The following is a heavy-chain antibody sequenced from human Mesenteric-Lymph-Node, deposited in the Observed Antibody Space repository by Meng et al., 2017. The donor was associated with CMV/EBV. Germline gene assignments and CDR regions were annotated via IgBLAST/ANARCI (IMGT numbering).Heavy chain of an antibody. Sequence: GGSLRLSCAASGFTFSSYGMHWVRQAPGKGLEWVAVIWNDGSKKDNADSVKGRFIISRDNSKNTLYLQMNSLRAEDTAVYYCAKDGRRYSSSFMDVWGQGTTVTVSS. D-gene: IGHD6-13*01. V-gene: IGHV3-33*06. CDR3: AKDGRRYSSSFMDV. J-gene: IGHJ6*02. CDR1: GFTFSSYG. CDR2: IWNDGSKK.